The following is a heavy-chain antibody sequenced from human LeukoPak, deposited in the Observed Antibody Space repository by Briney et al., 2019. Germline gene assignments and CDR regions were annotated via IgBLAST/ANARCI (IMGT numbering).Heavy chain of an antibody. CDR2: ISGSGGST. J-gene: IGHJ4*02. CDR3: ALLGRELTLDY. CDR1: GFTFSSYA. D-gene: IGHD1-26*01. V-gene: IGHV3-23*01. Sequence: GGSLRLSCAASGFTFSSYAMSWVRQAPGKGLEWVSAISGSGGSTYYGDSVKGRFTISRDNSKNTLYLQMNSLRAEDTAVYYCALLGRELTLDYWGQGTLVTVSS.